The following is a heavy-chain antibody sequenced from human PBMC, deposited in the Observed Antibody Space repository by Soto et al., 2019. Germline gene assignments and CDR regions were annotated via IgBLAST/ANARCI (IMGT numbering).Heavy chain of an antibody. CDR3: ARDQRWLQGIFDY. Sequence: EVQLVESGGGLVKPGGSLRLSCAASGFAFSSYSMNWVRQAPGKGLEWVSSISSSSSYIYYADSVKGRFTISRDNAKNSLYLQMNSLRAEDTAVYYCARDQRWLQGIFDYWGQGTLVTVSS. D-gene: IGHD5-12*01. V-gene: IGHV3-21*01. J-gene: IGHJ4*02. CDR1: GFAFSSYS. CDR2: ISSSSSYI.